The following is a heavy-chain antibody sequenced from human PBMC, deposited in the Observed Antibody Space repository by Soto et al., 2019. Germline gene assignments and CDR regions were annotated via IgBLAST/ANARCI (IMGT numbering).Heavy chain of an antibody. J-gene: IGHJ6*02. CDR3: AKDTGRVLLWFGERGGMDV. D-gene: IGHD3-10*01. V-gene: IGHV3-30*18. Sequence: QVQLVESGGGVVQPGRSLRLSCAASGYTFSSYGMHWVRQAPGKGLGWVAVISYDGSNKYYADSVKGRFTISRDNSKNTLYLQMNSLRAEDTAVYYCAKDTGRVLLWFGERGGMDVWGQGTTVTVSS. CDR2: ISYDGSNK. CDR1: GYTFSSYG.